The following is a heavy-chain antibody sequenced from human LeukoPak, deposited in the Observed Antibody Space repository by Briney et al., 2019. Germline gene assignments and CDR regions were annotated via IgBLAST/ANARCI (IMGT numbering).Heavy chain of an antibody. Sequence: GGSLRLPCAGSGFTFGVYGMHGFRQTPGKGLECVAVMAYAGSRAFYAALVKGRFTISRDNSKNTMSVQMNDLRADDTAVYYCTRYNNDHFDYWGQGTLVTVSS. CDR3: TRYNNDHFDY. CDR2: MAYAGSRA. J-gene: IGHJ4*02. D-gene: IGHD1-14*01. CDR1: GFTFGVYG. V-gene: IGHV3-33*01.